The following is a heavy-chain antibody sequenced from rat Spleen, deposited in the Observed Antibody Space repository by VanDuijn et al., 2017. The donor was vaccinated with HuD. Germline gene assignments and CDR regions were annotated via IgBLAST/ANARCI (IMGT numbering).Heavy chain of an antibody. D-gene: IGHD2-7*01. J-gene: IGHJ3*01. CDR1: GFTFSSYW. V-gene: IGHV5-58*01. CDR2: ISPSGAST. Sequence: EVQLVETGGGLVQPGRSLKLSCVASGFTFSSYWMYWIRQAPGKGLEWVSSISPSGASTYYRDSVKGRFTISRDNAKSTLYLQMDSLRSEDTATYYCVSHGARISRFAYWGQGTLVTVS. CDR3: VSHGARISRFAY.